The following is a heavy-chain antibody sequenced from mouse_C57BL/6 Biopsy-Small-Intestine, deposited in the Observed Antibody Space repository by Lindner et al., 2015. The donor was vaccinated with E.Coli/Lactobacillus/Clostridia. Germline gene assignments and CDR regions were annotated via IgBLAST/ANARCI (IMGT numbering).Heavy chain of an antibody. Sequence: SVKVSCKASGGIFSSYVISWVRQAPGQGLGWMGGIIPIFGTPNYAQKFQGRVTITADESTSTVYMELSSLRSEDTAVYYCARALFGYRSSWYDYFDPWGQGTLVIVSS. D-gene: IGHD2-13*01. V-gene: IGHV1-81*01. CDR1: GGIFSSYV. J-gene: IGHJ4*01. CDR2: IIPIFGTP. CDR3: ARALFGYRSSWYDYFDP.